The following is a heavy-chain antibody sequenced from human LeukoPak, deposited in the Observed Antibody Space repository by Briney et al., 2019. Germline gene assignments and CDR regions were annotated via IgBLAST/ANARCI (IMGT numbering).Heavy chain of an antibody. CDR3: TTASESCSSTSCYLHYYGMDV. J-gene: IGHJ6*02. D-gene: IGHD2-2*01. Sequence: GGSLRLSCAASGFTFSNAWMSWVRQAPGKGLEWVGRIKSKTDGGTTDYAAPVKGRFTISRDDSKNTLYLQMNSMKTEDTAVYYCTTASESCSSTSCYLHYYGMDVWGQGTTVTVSS. CDR2: IKSKTDGGTT. CDR1: GFTFSNAW. V-gene: IGHV3-15*01.